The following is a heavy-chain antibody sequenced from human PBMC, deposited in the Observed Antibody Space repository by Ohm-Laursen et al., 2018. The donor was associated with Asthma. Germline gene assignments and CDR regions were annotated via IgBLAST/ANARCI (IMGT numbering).Heavy chain of an antibody. CDR2: ISAYNGNT. J-gene: IGHJ4*02. CDR3: ARGGIQLSRLKHYDCSGGSCYLYY. V-gene: IGHV1-18*01. CDR1: GYTFTSYG. D-gene: IGHD2-15*01. Sequence: VASVKVSCKASGYTFTSYGISWVRQAPGQGLEWMGWISAYNGNTNYAQKLQSRVTMTTDTSTSTAYMELRSLRSDDTAVYYCARGGIQLSRLKHYDCSGGSCYLYYWGQGTLVTVSS.